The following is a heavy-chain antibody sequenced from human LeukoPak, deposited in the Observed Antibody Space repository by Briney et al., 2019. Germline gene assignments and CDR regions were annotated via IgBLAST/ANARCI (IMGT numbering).Heavy chain of an antibody. Sequence: PSETLSLTCTVSGGSISSGDYYWSWIRQPPGKGLEWIGYIYYSGSTYYNPSLKSRVTISVDTSKNQFSLKLSSVTAADTAVYYCAREYYYDSSGYYFRHENWFDPWGQGTLVTVSS. V-gene: IGHV4-30-4*01. D-gene: IGHD3-22*01. CDR2: IYYSGST. CDR3: AREYYYDSSGYYFRHENWFDP. J-gene: IGHJ5*02. CDR1: GGSISSGDYY.